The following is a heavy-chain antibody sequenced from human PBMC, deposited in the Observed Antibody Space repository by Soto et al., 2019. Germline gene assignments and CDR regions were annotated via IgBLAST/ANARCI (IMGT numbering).Heavy chain of an antibody. V-gene: IGHV3-33*01. Sequence: GGSLRLSCAASGFTFSSYGMHWVRQAPGKGLEWVAVIWYDGSNKYYADSVKGRFTISRDNSKNTLYLQMNSLRAEDTAVYYCAREPSTAYVWGSYRPYFDYWGQGTLVTVSS. CDR2: IWYDGSNK. CDR1: GFTFSSYG. J-gene: IGHJ4*02. CDR3: AREPSTAYVWGSYRPYFDY. D-gene: IGHD3-16*02.